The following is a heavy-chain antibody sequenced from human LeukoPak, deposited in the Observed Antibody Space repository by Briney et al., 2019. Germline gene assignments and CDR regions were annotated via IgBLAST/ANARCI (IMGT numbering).Heavy chain of an antibody. D-gene: IGHD1-1*01. V-gene: IGHV3-9*01. CDR2: ISWNSGSI. CDR3: ARDNEHYFDS. J-gene: IGHJ4*02. Sequence: PGGSLRLSCAASGFTFDDYAMHWVRQAPGKGLEWVSGISWNSGSIGYADSVKGRFTISRDNAKNSLYLQMNSLRAEDTALYYCARDNEHYFDSWGQGTLVTVSS. CDR1: GFTFDDYA.